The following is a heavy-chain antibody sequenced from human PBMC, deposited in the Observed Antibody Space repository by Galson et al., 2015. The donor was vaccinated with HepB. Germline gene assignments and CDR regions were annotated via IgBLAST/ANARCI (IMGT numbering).Heavy chain of an antibody. Sequence: SVKVSCKASGGTFSSYAISWVRQAPGQGLEWMGRIIPILGIANYAQKFQGRVTITADKSTSTAYMELSSLRSEDTAVYYCARDVDTAMVFDYWGQGTLVTVSS. V-gene: IGHV1-69*04. CDR1: GGTFSSYA. CDR2: IIPILGIA. CDR3: ARDVDTAMVFDY. J-gene: IGHJ4*02. D-gene: IGHD5-18*01.